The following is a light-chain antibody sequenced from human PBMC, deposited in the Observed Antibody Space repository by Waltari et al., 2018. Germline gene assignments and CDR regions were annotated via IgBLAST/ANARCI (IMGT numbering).Light chain of an antibody. Sequence: QSALSQPASVSGSPGQSITISCTGTSSDVGGYNYVPWYQQHPGKAPKLMIYDVSNRPSGVSNRFYGSKSGNTASLTISGLQAEDEADYYCSSYTSSTTLVFGGGTQLTVL. J-gene: IGLJ2*01. CDR2: DVS. V-gene: IGLV2-14*03. CDR1: SSDVGGYNY. CDR3: SSYTSSTTLV.